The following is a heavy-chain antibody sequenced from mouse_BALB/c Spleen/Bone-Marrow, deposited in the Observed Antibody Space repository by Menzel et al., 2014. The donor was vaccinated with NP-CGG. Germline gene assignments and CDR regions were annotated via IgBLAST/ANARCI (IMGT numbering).Heavy chain of an antibody. CDR1: GYVFSTYW. CDR3: ARGGISVDY. CDR2: IYPGDGDT. V-gene: IGHV1-80*01. Sequence: QVQLQQSGAELARPGSSVKISCESSGYVFSTYWINWVKQRPGQGLEWIGQIYPGDGDTDYNGKFKDKATLTADKSSNTAYMQLSSLTSEDSAVYFCARGGISVDYWGQGTTLTVSS. J-gene: IGHJ2*01.